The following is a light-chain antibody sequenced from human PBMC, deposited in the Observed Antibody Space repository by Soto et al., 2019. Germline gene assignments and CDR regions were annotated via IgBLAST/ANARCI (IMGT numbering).Light chain of an antibody. CDR3: QQYDNFPQT. V-gene: IGKV3-20*01. CDR1: ETLGRNY. CDR2: RIY. J-gene: IGKJ1*01. Sequence: ETLLTQSPGTLSLSPGERATLSCRATETLGRNYLAWYQQKPGQAPRLLIHRIYIRAAGIPDRFSGSASGTDFTLTISRLEPEDFAMYYCQQYDNFPQTFGQGTKVDNK.